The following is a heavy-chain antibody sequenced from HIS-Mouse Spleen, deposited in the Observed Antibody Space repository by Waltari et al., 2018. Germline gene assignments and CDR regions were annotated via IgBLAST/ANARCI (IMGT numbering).Heavy chain of an antibody. CDR3: AREIPYSSSWYDWYFDL. J-gene: IGHJ2*01. CDR2: IYYSGST. V-gene: IGHV4-39*07. CDR1: GGSISSSRYY. Sequence: QLQLQESGPGLVKPSETLSLTCTVSGGSISSSRYYWGWIRKPPGKGLEWIGSIYYSGSTYYNPSLKSRVTISVATSTNQSSLKLSSVTAADTAVYYCAREIPYSSSWYDWYFDLWGRGTLVTVSS. D-gene: IGHD6-13*01.